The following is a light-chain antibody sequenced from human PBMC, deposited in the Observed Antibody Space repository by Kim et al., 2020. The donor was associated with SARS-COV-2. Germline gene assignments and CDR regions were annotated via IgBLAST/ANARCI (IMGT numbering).Light chain of an antibody. CDR1: QSVSSRY. V-gene: IGKV3-20*01. J-gene: IGKJ4*01. Sequence: TLDLSPGERATLSCRASQSVSSRYLVWYQQKPGQVPRLLIYGASNRATGIPDRFSGSGSGTEFTLTISRLEPEDFAVYYCQQYKSFGGGTKVDIK. CDR3: QQYKS. CDR2: GAS.